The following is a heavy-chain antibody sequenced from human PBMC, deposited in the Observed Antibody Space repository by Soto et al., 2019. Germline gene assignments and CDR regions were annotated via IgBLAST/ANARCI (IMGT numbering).Heavy chain of an antibody. CDR3: ARELGAGPNPFDY. J-gene: IGHJ4*02. CDR1: GGSFSGYY. D-gene: IGHD6-19*01. Sequence: QVQLQQWGAGLLKPSETLSLTCAVYGGSFSGYYWSWIRQPPGKGLEWIGEINHSGSTNYNPSLKSRVAISVDTSKNQFSLKLSSVTAADTAVDYCARELGAGPNPFDYWGQGTLVTVSS. V-gene: IGHV4-34*01. CDR2: INHSGST.